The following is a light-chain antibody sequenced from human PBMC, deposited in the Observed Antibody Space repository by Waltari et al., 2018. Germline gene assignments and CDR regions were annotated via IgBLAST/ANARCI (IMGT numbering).Light chain of an antibody. J-gene: IGKJ1*01. Sequence: EIVLTQSPGSLSSSPGERVPPSCTSSQRVSRAFVWYQQQPGQAPSLLIFGASNRATGIPGRFRGRGGETDFSLTISRLEPEDFAVYYCQHYVRLPATFGRGTKVEIK. V-gene: IGKV3-20*01. CDR3: QHYVRLPAT. CDR1: QRVSRA. CDR2: GAS.